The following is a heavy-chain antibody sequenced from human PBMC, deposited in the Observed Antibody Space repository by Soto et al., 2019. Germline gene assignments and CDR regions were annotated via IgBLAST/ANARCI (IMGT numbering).Heavy chain of an antibody. CDR1: GGSITTTNYY. Sequence: PSETLSLTCNVSGGSITTTNYYWSWVRQPPGKGLEWIANVFYTGDTYYSPSFRSRVTISVDTSKNQFSLKLSSVTAADTAVYYCARGFHSSGWPGYNWFDPWGQGTLVTVSS. D-gene: IGHD6-19*01. CDR2: VFYTGDT. CDR3: ARGFHSSGWPGYNWFDP. V-gene: IGHV4-39*07. J-gene: IGHJ5*02.